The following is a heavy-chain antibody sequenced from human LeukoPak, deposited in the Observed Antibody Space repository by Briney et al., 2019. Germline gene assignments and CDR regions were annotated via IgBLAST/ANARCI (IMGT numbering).Heavy chain of an antibody. V-gene: IGHV1-18*01. CDR2: IAVYNANT. Sequence: ASVKVSCKASGYTFSNYGISWVRQAPGQGLEWMGWIAVYNANTNYAQNLQDRVTMTTDTATSTDYMELRSLRSDDTAMYYCARDFAGLFDYWGQGTLVTVSS. CDR1: GYTFSNYG. J-gene: IGHJ4*02. CDR3: ARDFAGLFDY. D-gene: IGHD2-21*01.